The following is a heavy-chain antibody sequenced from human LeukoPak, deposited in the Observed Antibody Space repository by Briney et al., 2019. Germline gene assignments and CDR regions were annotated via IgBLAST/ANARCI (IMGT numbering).Heavy chain of an antibody. V-gene: IGHV3-33*01. CDR3: ARWHCTSGTCYSVYFFDY. J-gene: IGHJ4*02. D-gene: IGHD2-15*01. CDR1: GFTFSSYG. Sequence: GGSLRLSCAASGFTFSSYGMHWVRQAPGKGLEWLAVIWNDGSHTYYADSVKGRFTVSRDNSQNTLYLQMNSLRADDTAVYYCARWHCTSGTCYSVYFFDYWGQGAQVTVSS. CDR2: IWNDGSHT.